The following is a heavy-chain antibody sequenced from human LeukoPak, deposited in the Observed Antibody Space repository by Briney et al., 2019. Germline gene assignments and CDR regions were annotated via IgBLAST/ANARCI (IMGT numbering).Heavy chain of an antibody. Sequence: TGGSLRLSCATSGFTFNIYWMQWVRQVPGKGLVWVSRIDSNGGGATYADSVKGRFTTSRDNGNNTMHLQMNSLRAEDTAIYYCARAKYSSRWSLDYWGQGALVTVSS. J-gene: IGHJ4*02. CDR2: IDSNGGGA. CDR3: ARAKYSSRWSLDY. D-gene: IGHD6-13*01. V-gene: IGHV3-74*03. CDR1: GFTFNIYW.